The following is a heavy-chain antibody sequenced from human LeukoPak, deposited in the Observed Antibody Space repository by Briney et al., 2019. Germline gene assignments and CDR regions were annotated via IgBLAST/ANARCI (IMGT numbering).Heavy chain of an antibody. J-gene: IGHJ4*02. CDR3: ARDHSEPGVFFDS. D-gene: IGHD1-14*01. Sequence: GGSLRLSCSASGFTFISYWMIWVRQAPGKGLEWVANINQVGSEKYYADSVKGRFTISRDNSKNSPYLQMNSLRAEDTAVYFCARDHSEPGVFFDSWGQGTLVTVSS. CDR1: GFTFISYW. CDR2: INQVGSEK. V-gene: IGHV3-7*05.